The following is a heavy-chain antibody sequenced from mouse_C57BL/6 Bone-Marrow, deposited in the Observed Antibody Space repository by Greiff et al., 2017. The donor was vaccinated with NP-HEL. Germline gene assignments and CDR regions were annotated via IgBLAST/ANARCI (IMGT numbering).Heavy chain of an antibody. V-gene: IGHV5-4*01. J-gene: IGHJ1*03. Sequence: EVKLVESGGGLVKPGGSLKLSCAASGFTFSSYAMSWVRQTPEKRLEWVATISDGGSYTYYPDNVKGRFTISRDNAKNNLYLQMSHLKSEDTAMYYCAREEPIYYGNYDWYFDVWGTGTTVTVSS. CDR2: ISDGGSYT. CDR3: AREEPIYYGNYDWYFDV. CDR1: GFTFSSYA. D-gene: IGHD2-1*01.